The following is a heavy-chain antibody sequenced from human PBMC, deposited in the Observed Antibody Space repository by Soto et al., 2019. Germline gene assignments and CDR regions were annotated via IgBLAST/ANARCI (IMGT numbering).Heavy chain of an antibody. V-gene: IGHV4-34*01. J-gene: IGHJ5*01. D-gene: IGHD3-22*01. CDR2: INHSGRV. Sequence: QVQLQQWGAGLLKPSETLSLTCAVYGGSFSVHSWTWIRHSPGKGLEWIGDINHSGRVNYSPSLKSRVTISLDTSKNQFSLTLSAVTAADTAMYYCSTRAYDTNGYYRFDPWGQGTLVTVSS. CDR1: GGSFSVHS. CDR3: STRAYDTNGYYRFDP.